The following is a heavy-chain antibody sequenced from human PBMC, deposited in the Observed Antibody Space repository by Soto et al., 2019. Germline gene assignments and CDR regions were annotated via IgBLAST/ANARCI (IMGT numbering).Heavy chain of an antibody. CDR3: AKDTYYHDSSGYYTFDY. J-gene: IGHJ4*02. CDR2: ISYDGRNK. V-gene: IGHV3-30*18. Sequence: QVQLVESGGGVVQPGRSLIVSCAASGHTFSSYGMHWVRQAPGKGLEWVAAISYDGRNKNYADSVEGRFTISRDNSKNTLYLQMNSLRAEDTAVYYCAKDTYYHDSSGYYTFDYWGQGTLVPVSS. D-gene: IGHD3-22*01. CDR1: GHTFSSYG.